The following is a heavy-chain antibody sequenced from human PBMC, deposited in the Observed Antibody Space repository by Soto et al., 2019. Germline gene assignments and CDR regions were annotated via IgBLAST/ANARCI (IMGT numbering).Heavy chain of an antibody. V-gene: IGHV1-69*01. CDR3: ARYPYYYGSGGYWFHP. Sequence: QVQLVQSGAEVKTPGSSVKVSCKASGGTFISYAISCGRQAPGQGLEWMGGIIPIFGTANYAQKFQGRVTITADESTSTAYMELSSLRSEDTAVYYCARYPYYYGSGGYWFHPWGQGTLVTVSS. CDR2: IIPIFGTA. CDR1: GGTFISYA. J-gene: IGHJ5*02. D-gene: IGHD3-10*01.